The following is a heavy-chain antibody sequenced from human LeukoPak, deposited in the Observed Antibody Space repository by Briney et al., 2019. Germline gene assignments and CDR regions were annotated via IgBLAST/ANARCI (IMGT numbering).Heavy chain of an antibody. CDR3: RTAASSSGWTIDAFDI. V-gene: IGHV3-15*01. D-gene: IGHD6-19*01. CDR1: GGSFNDSC. CDR2: IKSKRDGGTT. J-gene: IGHJ3*02. Sequence: GESLRLSCAASGGSFNDSCMSWVRQAPGKGLEWVGLIKSKRDGGTTDYAAPVRGRFTVSRADSKKTLYLEMNRLPTEDTAVYYCRTAASSSGWTIDAFDIWGQGTMVTVSS.